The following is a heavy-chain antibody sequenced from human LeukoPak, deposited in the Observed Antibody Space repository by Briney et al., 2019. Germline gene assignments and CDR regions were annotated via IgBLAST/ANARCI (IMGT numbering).Heavy chain of an antibody. CDR3: AGDLWSGYYFRD. CDR2: IYHSGST. Sequence: PSETLSLTCSFSGYSISSGYYWGWIRQPPGQGLEWIGNIYHSGSTYYNPSLKSRVTISVDTSKNQFSLKLSSVTAADTAVYYCAGDLWSGYYFRDWGQGTLVTVSS. D-gene: IGHD3-3*01. CDR1: GYSISSGYY. V-gene: IGHV4-38-2*02. J-gene: IGHJ4*02.